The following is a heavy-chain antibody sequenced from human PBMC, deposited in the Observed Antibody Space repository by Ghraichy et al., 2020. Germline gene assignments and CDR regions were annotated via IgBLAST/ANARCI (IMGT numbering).Heavy chain of an antibody. CDR2: INHSGST. V-gene: IGHV4-34*01. CDR3: ARGRITIFGVVIYYYYGMDV. Sequence: SQTLSLTCAVYGGSFSGYYWSWIRQPPGKGLEWIGEINHSGSTNYNPSLKSRVTILVDTSKNQFSLKLSSVTAADTAVYYCARGRITIFGVVIYYYYGMDVWGQGTTVTVSS. J-gene: IGHJ6*02. D-gene: IGHD3-3*01. CDR1: GGSFSGYY.